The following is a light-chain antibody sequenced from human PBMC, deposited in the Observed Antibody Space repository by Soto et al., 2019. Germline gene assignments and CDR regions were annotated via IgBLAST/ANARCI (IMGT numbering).Light chain of an antibody. J-gene: IGLJ2*01. Sequence: QPVLTQSPSASASLGASVKLTCTLSRGHSSYAIAWHQQQPEKGPRYLMKLNSDGSHSTGDGIPDRFSGSSSGAERYLTISSLQSEDEADYYCQTWGTGTHVVFGGGTKLTVL. V-gene: IGLV4-69*01. CDR1: RGHSSYA. CDR2: LNSDGSH. CDR3: QTWGTGTHVV.